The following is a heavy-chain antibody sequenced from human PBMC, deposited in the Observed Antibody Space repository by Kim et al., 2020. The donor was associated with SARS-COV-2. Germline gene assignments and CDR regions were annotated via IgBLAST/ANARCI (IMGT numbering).Heavy chain of an antibody. CDR2: IKKKSDVGTI. V-gene: IGHV3-15*01. CDR3: TSGLGRTDFDY. J-gene: IGHJ4*02. D-gene: IGHD2-21*01. CDR1: GFTFSNAW. Sequence: GGSLRLSCAASGFTFSNAWMSWVRQAPGKGLEWVGRIKKKSDVGTIDYAAPVKGRFTISRDDAKNTMYVQMNSLRSEDTAVYYCTSGLGRTDFDYWGQGTLVTVSS.